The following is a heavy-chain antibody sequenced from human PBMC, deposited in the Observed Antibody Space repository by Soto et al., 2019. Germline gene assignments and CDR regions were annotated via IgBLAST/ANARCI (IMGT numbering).Heavy chain of an antibody. CDR3: ARDSETTPSGFFFHP. D-gene: IGHD4-17*01. J-gene: IGHJ5*02. CDR1: GGSFGNYY. V-gene: IGHV4-59*01. CDR2: IYYTGSA. Sequence: SETLSLTCIVSGGSFGNYYWSWIRQSPGNRLEWIGYIYYTGSANYNPSLRGRVTMSVDTSKNQFSLNLSSVPAADTAVYYCARDSETTPSGFFFHPWGPETLVTVSS.